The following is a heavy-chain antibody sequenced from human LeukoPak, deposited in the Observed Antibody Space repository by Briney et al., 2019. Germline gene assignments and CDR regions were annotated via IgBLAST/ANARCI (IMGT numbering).Heavy chain of an antibody. CDR2: ISSSSSTI. CDR1: GFTFSSYS. V-gene: IGHV3-48*01. J-gene: IGHJ4*02. Sequence: GGSLRLSCAASGFTFSSYSMNWVRQAPGKGLEWVSYISSSSSTIYYADSVKGRFTISRDNAKNSLYLQMDSLRAEDTAVYYCAREMVKSGSYRGCFDYWGQGTLVTVSS. D-gene: IGHD1-26*01. CDR3: AREMVKSGSYRGCFDY.